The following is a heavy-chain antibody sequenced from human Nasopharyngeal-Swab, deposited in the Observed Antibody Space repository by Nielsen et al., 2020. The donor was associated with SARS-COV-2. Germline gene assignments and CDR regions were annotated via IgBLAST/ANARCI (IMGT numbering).Heavy chain of an antibody. D-gene: IGHD6-19*01. CDR3: ARDWSIAVAGYYYYYGMDV. CDR1: GYTFTSYD. J-gene: IGHJ6*02. CDR2: MNPNSGNT. Sequence: ASVKVSCKASGYTFTSYDINWVRQATGQGLEWMGWMNPNSGNTGYAQKFQGRVTMTRNTSISTAYIELSSLRSEDTAVYYCARDWSIAVAGYYYYYGMDVWGQGTTVTVSS. V-gene: IGHV1-8*01.